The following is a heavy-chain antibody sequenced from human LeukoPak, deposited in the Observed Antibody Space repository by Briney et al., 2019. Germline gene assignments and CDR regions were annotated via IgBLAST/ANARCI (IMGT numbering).Heavy chain of an antibody. D-gene: IGHD5-12*01. CDR1: GFTFGDFA. V-gene: IGHV3-49*04. CDR3: SSSLDGDSGYDLFGFDL. J-gene: IGHJ3*01. Sequence: PGGSLRLSCTASGFTFGDFAMSWVRQAPGKGLEWIGFIRRKAYSGTTEYAASVKGRFTIPRDDSKSIAYLQMNSLKTEDTAVYYCSSSLDGDSGYDLFGFDLWGQGTMVTVSS. CDR2: IRRKAYSGTT.